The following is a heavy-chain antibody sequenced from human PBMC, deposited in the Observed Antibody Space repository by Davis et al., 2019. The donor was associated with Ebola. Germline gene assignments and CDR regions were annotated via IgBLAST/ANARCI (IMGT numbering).Heavy chain of an antibody. CDR3: ARDLGTVATPGDDY. CDR1: GYTFTSYG. V-gene: IGHV1-18*01. J-gene: IGHJ4*02. CDR2: ISAYNGNT. D-gene: IGHD4-17*01. Sequence: ASVKVSCKASGYTFTSYGISWVRQAPGQGLEWMGWISAYNGNTNYAQKLQGRVTMTTDTSTSTAYMELSSLRSEDTAVYYCARDLGTVATPGDDYWGQGTLVTVSS.